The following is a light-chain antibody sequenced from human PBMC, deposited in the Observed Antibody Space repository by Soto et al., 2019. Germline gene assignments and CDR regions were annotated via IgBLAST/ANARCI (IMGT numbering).Light chain of an antibody. J-gene: IGKJ5*01. Sequence: EIVMTQSPATLSVSPGERATLSCRASQSVRSDLAWYQQKPGKAPRLLIYGASNRATGIPARFSGSGSGTEFSLTISSLQSEDFAVYFCQQYNNWPPITFGQGTRLEIK. CDR1: QSVRSD. V-gene: IGKV3-15*01. CDR3: QQYNNWPPIT. CDR2: GAS.